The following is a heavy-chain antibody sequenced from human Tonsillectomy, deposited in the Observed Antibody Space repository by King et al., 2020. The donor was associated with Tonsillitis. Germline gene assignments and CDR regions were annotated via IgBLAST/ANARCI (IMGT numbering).Heavy chain of an antibody. Sequence: VQLQESGPGLVKPSETLSLTCTVSGGSISSYYWSWIRQPPGKGLEWIGYINYSGSTNYNPSLKSRVTISVDTSKNQFSLKLSSVTAADTAVYYCARGSGEDWFDPWGQGTLVTVSS. CDR3: ARGSGEDWFDP. V-gene: IGHV4-59*01. D-gene: IGHD3-16*01. J-gene: IGHJ5*02. CDR1: GGSISSYY. CDR2: INYSGST.